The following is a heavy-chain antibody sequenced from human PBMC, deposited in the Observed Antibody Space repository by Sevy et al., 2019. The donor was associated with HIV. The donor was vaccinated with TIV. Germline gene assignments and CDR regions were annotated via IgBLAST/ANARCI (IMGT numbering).Heavy chain of an antibody. J-gene: IGHJ1*01. V-gene: IGHV1-2*02. Sequence: ASVKVSCKASGYTFTVYYMHWVRQAPGQGLEWMGWINPNSGGTNYAQKFQGRVTMTRDTSISTAYMELSRLRYDDTAVYYCAREVDRGSSSSAEYFQHWGQGTLVTVSS. CDR3: AREVDRGSSSSAEYFQH. D-gene: IGHD1-26*01. CDR1: GYTFTVYY. CDR2: INPNSGGT.